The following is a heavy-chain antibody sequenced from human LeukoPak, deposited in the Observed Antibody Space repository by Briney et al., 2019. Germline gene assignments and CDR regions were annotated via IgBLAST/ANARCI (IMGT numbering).Heavy chain of an antibody. J-gene: IGHJ4*02. V-gene: IGHV3-7*01. Sequence: HPGGSLRLSCAASGFTFSSYWMSWVRQAPGKGLEWVANIKQDGSEKYYVDSVKGRFTTSRDNAKNTLYLQMNSLRAEDTAVYYCARLGSQGGVAALDYWGQGTLVTVSS. D-gene: IGHD6-25*01. CDR3: ARLGSQGGVAALDY. CDR2: IKQDGSEK. CDR1: GFTFSSYW.